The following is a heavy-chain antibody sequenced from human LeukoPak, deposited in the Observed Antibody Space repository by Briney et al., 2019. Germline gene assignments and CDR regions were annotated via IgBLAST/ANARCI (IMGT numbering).Heavy chain of an antibody. V-gene: IGHV3-21*01. Sequence: GGSLRLSCSASGFTFNGYSINWVRQAPGKGLEWVSSISSRSTYIYYADSVKGRFTVSRDNAKNSLSLQMNSLRVEDTAVYYCARILSGKRDGYSMDYWGQGTLVTVSS. J-gene: IGHJ4*02. CDR2: ISSRSTYI. CDR3: ARILSGKRDGYSMDY. CDR1: GFTFNGYS. D-gene: IGHD5-24*01.